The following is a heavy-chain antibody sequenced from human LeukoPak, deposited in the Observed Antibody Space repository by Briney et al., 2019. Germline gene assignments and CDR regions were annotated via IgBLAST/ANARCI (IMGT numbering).Heavy chain of an antibody. D-gene: IGHD2-21*02. CDR1: GYTFTGYY. CDR3: ARDGEVVTAIPGGY. Sequence: ASVKVSCKASGYTFTGYYMHWVRQAPGQGLEWMGWINPNSGGTNYAQKLQGRVTMTTDTSTSTAYMELRSLRSDDTAVYYCARDGEVVTAIPGGYWGQGTLVTVSS. J-gene: IGHJ4*02. CDR2: INPNSGGT. V-gene: IGHV1-2*02.